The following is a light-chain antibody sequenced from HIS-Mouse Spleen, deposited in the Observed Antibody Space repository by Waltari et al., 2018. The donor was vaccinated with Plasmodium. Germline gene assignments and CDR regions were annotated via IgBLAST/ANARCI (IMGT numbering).Light chain of an antibody. J-gene: IGLJ3*02. CDR2: KDS. Sequence: SYELTQPSSVSVSPGQTARITCSGDVLAKKYARWFQQKPGQAPGLVIYKDSERPSGCPERFAGSSSGTTVTLTISGAQVEDEADYYCYSAADNNRVFGGGTKLTVL. V-gene: IGLV3-27*01. CDR1: VLAKKY. CDR3: YSAADNNRV.